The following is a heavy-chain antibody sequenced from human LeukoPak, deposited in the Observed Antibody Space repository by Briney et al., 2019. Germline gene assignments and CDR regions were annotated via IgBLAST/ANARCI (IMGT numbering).Heavy chain of an antibody. CDR3: AKDPGVVQFYFDS. CDR2: ITSSGSNT. V-gene: IGHV3-23*01. J-gene: IGHJ4*02. Sequence: PGGSLRLSCEASGFIFKNYAMRWVRQAPGKGLELISGITSSGSNTYYADSVKSRFTHSRDKSKNTLYLQMNSLRAEDTAGYYCAKDPGVVQFYFDSWGQGTLVTVSS. D-gene: IGHD5-24*01. CDR1: GFIFKNYA.